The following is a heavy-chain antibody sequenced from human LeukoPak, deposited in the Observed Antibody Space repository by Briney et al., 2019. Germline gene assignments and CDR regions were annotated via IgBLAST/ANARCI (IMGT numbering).Heavy chain of an antibody. CDR3: ARDRRDYDSSGYHSPFDY. J-gene: IGHJ4*02. Sequence: GASVKVSCKASGYTFTSYGISWVRQAPGQGLEWMGGIIPIFGTANYAQKFQGRVTITADESTSTAYMELSSLRSEDTAVYYCARDRRDYDSSGYHSPFDYWGQGTLVTVSS. D-gene: IGHD3-22*01. CDR2: IIPIFGTA. V-gene: IGHV1-69*13. CDR1: GYTFTSYG.